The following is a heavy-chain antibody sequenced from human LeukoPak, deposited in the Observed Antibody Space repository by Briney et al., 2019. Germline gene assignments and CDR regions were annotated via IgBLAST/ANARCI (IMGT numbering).Heavy chain of an antibody. CDR2: ISGSGGST. CDR3: AKRTAVVAGTAISFDY. Sequence: GGSLRLSCAASGFTFSSYAMSWVRQAPGKGLEWVSAISGSGGSTYYADSVKGRFTISRDNSKNTLYLQMNSLRAEDTAVYYCAKRTAVVAGTAISFDYWGQGTLVTVSS. J-gene: IGHJ4*02. D-gene: IGHD2-15*01. V-gene: IGHV3-23*01. CDR1: GFTFSSYA.